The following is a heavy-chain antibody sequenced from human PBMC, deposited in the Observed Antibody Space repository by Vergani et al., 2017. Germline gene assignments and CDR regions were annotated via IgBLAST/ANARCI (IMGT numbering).Heavy chain of an antibody. J-gene: IGHJ4*02. D-gene: IGHD5-18*01. CDR3: ANGGYSYGYLDY. V-gene: IGHV3-30*02. Sequence: QVQLVESGGGVVQPGGSLTLSCAASGFTFSSYGMHWVRQAPGKGLEWVAFIRYDGSNKYYADSVKGRFTISRDNSKNTLYLQMNSLRAEDTAVYYCANGGYSYGYLDYWGQGTLVTVSS. CDR2: IRYDGSNK. CDR1: GFTFSSYG.